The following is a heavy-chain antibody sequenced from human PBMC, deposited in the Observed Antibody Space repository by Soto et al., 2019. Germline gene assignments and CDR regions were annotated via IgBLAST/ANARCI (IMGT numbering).Heavy chain of an antibody. D-gene: IGHD1-26*01. Sequence: SETLSLTCTVSGGSISSYYWSWIRQPPGKGLEWIGYIYYSGSTNYNPSLKSRVTISVDTSKNQFSLKLSSVTAADTAVYYCAKALRVGATRFDPWGQGTLVTVS. CDR1: GGSISSYY. J-gene: IGHJ5*02. CDR3: AKALRVGATRFDP. CDR2: IYYSGST. V-gene: IGHV4-59*01.